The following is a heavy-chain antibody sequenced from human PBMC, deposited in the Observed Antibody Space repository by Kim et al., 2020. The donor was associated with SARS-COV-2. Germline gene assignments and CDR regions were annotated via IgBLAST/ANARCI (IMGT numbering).Heavy chain of an antibody. Sequence: GGSLRLSCAASGFTFSNAWMSWVRQAPGKGLEWVGRIKSKTDGGTTDYAAPVKGRFTISRDDSKNTLYLQMNSLKTEDTAVYYCTTRGYSGYDYFFDYWGQGTLVTVSS. CDR1: GFTFSNAW. D-gene: IGHD5-12*01. V-gene: IGHV3-15*01. J-gene: IGHJ4*02. CDR3: TTRGYSGYDYFFDY. CDR2: IKSKTDGGTT.